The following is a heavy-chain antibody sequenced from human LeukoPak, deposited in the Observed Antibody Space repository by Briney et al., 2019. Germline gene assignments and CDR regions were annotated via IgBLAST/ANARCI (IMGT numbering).Heavy chain of an antibody. V-gene: IGHV4-39*07. CDR1: GGSISSSSYY. CDR3: ARVQMDEIIAAAPNYFDY. J-gene: IGHJ4*02. Sequence: SETLSLTCTVSGGSISSSSYYWGWIRQPPGKGLEWIGSIYYSGSTYYNPSLKSRVTISVDTSKNQFSLKLSSVTAADTAVYHCARVQMDEIIAAAPNYFDYWGQGTLVTVSS. CDR2: IYYSGST. D-gene: IGHD6-13*01.